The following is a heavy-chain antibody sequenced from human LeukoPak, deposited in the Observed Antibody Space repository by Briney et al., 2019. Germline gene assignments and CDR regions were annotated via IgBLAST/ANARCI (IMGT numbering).Heavy chain of an antibody. Sequence: PSETLSLTCTVSGGSISSHYWSWIRQPPGKGLEWIGYIYYSGSTNYNPSLKSRVTISVDTSQNQFSLKLSSVTAADTAVYYCARSQWEPTEYYFDDWGQGTLVTVSS. CDR3: ARSQWEPTEYYFDD. V-gene: IGHV4-59*11. D-gene: IGHD1-26*01. CDR2: IYYSGST. J-gene: IGHJ4*02. CDR1: GGSISSHY.